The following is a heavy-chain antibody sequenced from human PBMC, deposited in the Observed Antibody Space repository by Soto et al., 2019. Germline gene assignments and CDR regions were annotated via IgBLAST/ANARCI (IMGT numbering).Heavy chain of an antibody. J-gene: IGHJ4*02. Sequence: QAQLVESGGGVVQPGTSLRLSCAASGFTISTHGMHWVRQAPGKGLEWLANIGYDGSNKFYAESVKGRFSISKDNSKNTLYLQMSSLRAEDTAVYYCAAATTWNFHFTYWGQGTQVTVSS. CDR1: GFTISTHG. D-gene: IGHD1-7*01. CDR3: AAATTWNFHFTY. V-gene: IGHV3-33*03. CDR2: IGYDGSNK.